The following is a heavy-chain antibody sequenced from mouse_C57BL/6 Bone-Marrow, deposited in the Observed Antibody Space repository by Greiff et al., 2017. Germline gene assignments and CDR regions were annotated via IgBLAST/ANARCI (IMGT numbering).Heavy chain of an antibody. V-gene: IGHV1-82*01. J-gene: IGHJ3*01. Sequence: QVQLKQSGPELVKPGASVKISCKASGYAFSSSWMNWVKQRPGKGLEWIRRIYPGDGDTNYNGKFKGKATLTADKSSSTAYMQLSSLTSEDSAVYVCANYYGRGTAWFAYWGQGTLVTVSA. CDR2: IYPGDGDT. CDR1: GYAFSSSW. D-gene: IGHD1-1*01. CDR3: ANYYGRGTAWFAY.